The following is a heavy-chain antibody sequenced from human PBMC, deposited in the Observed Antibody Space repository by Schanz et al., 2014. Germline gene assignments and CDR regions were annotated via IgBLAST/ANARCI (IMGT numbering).Heavy chain of an antibody. V-gene: IGHV1-18*01. CDR1: GYTFSDYG. J-gene: IGHJ5*02. CDR2: ISAYNGHT. Sequence: QVQLVPSGDEVKKPGASVKVSCKTSGYTFSDYGITWVRQAPGQGLEWMGWISAYNGHTDYAQKLQGRVTLTTDTSTGTAYMELRSLRSDDTAVYYCARDRRRYCSTASCLHDNWFDPWGQGTLVIVSS. CDR3: ARDRRRYCSTASCLHDNWFDP. D-gene: IGHD2-2*01.